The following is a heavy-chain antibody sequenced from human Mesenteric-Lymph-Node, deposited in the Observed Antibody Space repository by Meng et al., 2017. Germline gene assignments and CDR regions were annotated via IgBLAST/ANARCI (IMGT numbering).Heavy chain of an antibody. J-gene: IGHJ4*02. D-gene: IGHD6-19*01. CDR3: ARAGIAVAGTFSDY. Sequence: QVQLQQWGAGLLKASETLSLTCAGYGGSFSGYYWSWIRQPPGKGLEWIGEINHSGSTNYNPSLKSRVTISVDTSKNQFSLKLSSVTAADTAVYYCARAGIAVAGTFSDYWGQGTLVTVSS. V-gene: IGHV4-34*01. CDR1: GGSFSGYY. CDR2: INHSGST.